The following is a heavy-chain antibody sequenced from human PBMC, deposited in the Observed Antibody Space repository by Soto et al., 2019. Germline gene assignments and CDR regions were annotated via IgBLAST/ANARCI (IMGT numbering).Heavy chain of an antibody. J-gene: IGHJ4*02. V-gene: IGHV5-51*01. CDR2: IYPGDSDT. Sequence: PGESLKISCKGSGYSFTSYWIGWVRQMPGKGLEWMGIIYPGDSDTRYSPSFQGQVTISTDKSISTAYLKLSSVTAADTAVYYCANVPRIAAAGDKNYWGQGTLVTVSS. CDR1: GYSFTSYW. CDR3: ANVPRIAAAGDKNY. D-gene: IGHD6-13*01.